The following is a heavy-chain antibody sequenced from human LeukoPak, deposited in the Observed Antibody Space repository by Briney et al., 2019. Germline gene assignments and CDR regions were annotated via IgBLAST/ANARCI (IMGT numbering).Heavy chain of an antibody. D-gene: IGHD2-21*01. CDR1: GFTFNSCW. Sequence: GGSLRLSCVVSGFTFNSCWMNWVRQAPGKGLEWVAHINPDGRDTYYVDSVKGRFTISRDNSKNTLYLQMNSLRAEDTAVYYCARGLWWSKYYFDYWGQGTLVTVSS. V-gene: IGHV3-7*03. J-gene: IGHJ4*02. CDR2: INPDGRDT. CDR3: ARGLWWSKYYFDY.